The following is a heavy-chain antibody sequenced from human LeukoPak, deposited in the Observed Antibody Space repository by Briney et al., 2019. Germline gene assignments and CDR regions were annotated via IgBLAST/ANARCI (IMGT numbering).Heavy chain of an antibody. D-gene: IGHD6-13*01. CDR1: GFTFSSYG. CDR2: IRYDGSNK. J-gene: IGHJ5*02. V-gene: IGHV3-30*02. CDR3: AGLYSSSWYDWFDP. Sequence: GGTLRLSCAASGFTFSSYGMHWVRQAPGKGLEWVAFIRYDGSNKYYADSVKGRFTISRDNSKNTLYLQMNSLRAEDTAVYYCAGLYSSSWYDWFDPWGQGTLVTVSS.